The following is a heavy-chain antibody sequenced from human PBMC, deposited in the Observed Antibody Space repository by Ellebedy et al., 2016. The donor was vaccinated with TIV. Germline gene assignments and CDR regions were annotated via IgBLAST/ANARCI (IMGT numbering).Heavy chain of an antibody. D-gene: IGHD3-22*01. CDR1: GYTFTSYY. Sequence: ASVKVSCXASGYTFTSYYMHWVRQAPGQGLEWMGIINPSGGSTSYAQKFQGRVTMTRDTSTSTVYMELSSLRSEDTAVYYCARDWYYYDSSVTTTSGFDYWGQGTLVTVSS. J-gene: IGHJ4*02. V-gene: IGHV1-46*01. CDR3: ARDWYYYDSSVTTTSGFDY. CDR2: INPSGGST.